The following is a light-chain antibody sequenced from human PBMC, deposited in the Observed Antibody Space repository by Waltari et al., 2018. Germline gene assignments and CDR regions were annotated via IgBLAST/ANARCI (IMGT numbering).Light chain of an antibody. CDR1: SGSISSTSY. CDR2: KGN. V-gene: IGLV8-61*01. J-gene: IGLJ3*02. Sequence: QTVVTQEPSLSVSPGGTVTLTCALSSGSISSTSYATWYQQTPGQAPRTLVYKGNSRSAGVPDRFSGSILGNKAALTITGAQADDDSEYYCSLYMGRGIWVFGGGTKLTVL. CDR3: SLYMGRGIWV.